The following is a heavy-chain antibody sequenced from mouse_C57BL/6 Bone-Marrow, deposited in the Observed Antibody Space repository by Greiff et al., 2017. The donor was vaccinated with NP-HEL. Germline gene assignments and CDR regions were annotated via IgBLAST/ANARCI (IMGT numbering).Heavy chain of an antibody. J-gene: IGHJ2*01. Sequence: VQLQQSGPELVKPGASVKISCKASGYSFTGYYMNWVKQSPEKSLEWIGEINPSTGGTTYNQKFKAKATLTVDKSSSTAYMQLKSLTSEDSAGYYCARERSDYWGQGTTLTVSS. CDR2: INPSTGGT. CDR1: GYSFTGYY. V-gene: IGHV1-42*01. CDR3: ARERSDY.